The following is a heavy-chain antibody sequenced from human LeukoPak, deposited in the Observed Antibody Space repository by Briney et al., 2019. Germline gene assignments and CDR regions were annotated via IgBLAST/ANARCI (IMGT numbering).Heavy chain of an antibody. CDR3: ATDHGFHYGAYFDY. CDR1: GFTFNSFG. J-gene: IGHJ4*02. D-gene: IGHD4-17*01. CDR2: ISYDGSSK. V-gene: IGHV3-30*03. Sequence: GGSLRLSCAASGFTFNSFGMHWVRQAPGKGLEWVAVISYDGSSKYSADSVKGRFTISRDNSKNTLYLQMNSLRPEDTAVYYCATDHGFHYGAYFDYWGQGTLVTVSS.